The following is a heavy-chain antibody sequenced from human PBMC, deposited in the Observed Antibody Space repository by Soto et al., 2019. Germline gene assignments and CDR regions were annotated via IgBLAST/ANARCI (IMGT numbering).Heavy chain of an antibody. CDR2: ISYDGSTE. CDR1: GFTLSSNG. J-gene: IGHJ4*02. D-gene: IGHD3-3*01. V-gene: IGHV3-30*19. CDR3: ARPSTPFWSGYLKVDY. Sequence: QVELVESGGGVVQPGRSLRLSCAASGFTLSSNGMHWVRQAPGKGLEWVAVISYDGSTEYYSDSVKGRFTISRDNSKNTLFLQLNSLRAEDTAVYYCARPSTPFWSGYLKVDYWGQGTLVTVSS.